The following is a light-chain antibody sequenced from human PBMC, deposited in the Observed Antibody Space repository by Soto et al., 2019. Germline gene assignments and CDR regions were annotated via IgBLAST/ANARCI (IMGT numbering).Light chain of an antibody. CDR2: DAS. CDR3: HQRSNWPLT. J-gene: IGKJ4*01. V-gene: IGKV3-11*01. Sequence: LTQSPATLSLSPGERATLSCRASQSVSTYLAWYQHKPGQAPRLLIYDASNRASGVPARFSGSGSGTDFTLTISSLEPEDIAFYYCHQRSNWPLTFGGGTKVDIK. CDR1: QSVSTY.